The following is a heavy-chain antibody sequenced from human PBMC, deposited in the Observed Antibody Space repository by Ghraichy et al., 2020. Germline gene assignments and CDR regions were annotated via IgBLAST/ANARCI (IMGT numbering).Heavy chain of an antibody. Sequence: SQTLSLTCALYGGSSGHSFWNWIRQSPGKGLEWIGEVNYNGDINYNPSLKSRVTMSLDKSKNEVSLKLTSVIVADTAVYYCARGPVYCSRTSCYLHLQTHYMDVWVKGTTVTVS. CDR2: VNYNGDI. CDR1: GGSSGHSF. V-gene: IGHV4-34*01. J-gene: IGHJ6*03. D-gene: IGHD2-2*01. CDR3: ARGPVYCSRTSCYLHLQTHYMDV.